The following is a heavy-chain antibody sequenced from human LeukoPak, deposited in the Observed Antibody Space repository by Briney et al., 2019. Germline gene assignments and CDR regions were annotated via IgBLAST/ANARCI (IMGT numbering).Heavy chain of an antibody. D-gene: IGHD3-22*01. CDR2: ISYDGSNK. CDR3: AKAPGHYFYSSGYYP. CDR1: GFTFSSYG. Sequence: AGGSLRLSCAASGFTFSSYGMHWVRQAPGKGLEWVAVISYDGSNKYYADSVKGRFTISRDNSKNTLYLQMNSLRAEDTAVYYWAKAPGHYFYSSGYYPWGQGTLVTVSS. J-gene: IGHJ5*02. V-gene: IGHV3-33*05.